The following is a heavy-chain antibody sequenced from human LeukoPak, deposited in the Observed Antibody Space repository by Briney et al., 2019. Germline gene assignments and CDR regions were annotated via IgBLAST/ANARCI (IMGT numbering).Heavy chain of an antibody. CDR1: GGSISSSSYY. CDR3: ARGGGTTSFDY. J-gene: IGHJ4*02. CDR2: INHSGST. V-gene: IGHV4-39*07. Sequence: SETLSLTCTVSGGSISSSSYYWGWIRQPPGKGLEWIGEINHSGSTNSNPSLKSRVTISVDTSKNQFSLKLTSVTAADTAVYYCARGGGTTSFDYWGQGTLVTVSS. D-gene: IGHD1-7*01.